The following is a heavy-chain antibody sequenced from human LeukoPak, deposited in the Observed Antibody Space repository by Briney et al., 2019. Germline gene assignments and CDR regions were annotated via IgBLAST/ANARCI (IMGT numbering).Heavy chain of an antibody. CDR2: IYHSGST. J-gene: IGHJ6*03. CDR3: ARAGLTIQTYYYYYMDV. D-gene: IGHD4/OR15-4a*01. CDR1: GYSISSGYY. V-gene: IGHV4-38-2*02. Sequence: SETLSLTCTVSGYSISSGYYWGWIRQPPGKGLEWIGSIYHSGSTYYNPSLKSRVTISVDTSKNQFSLKLSSVTAADTAVYYCARAGLTIQTYYYYYMDVWGKGTTVTVSS.